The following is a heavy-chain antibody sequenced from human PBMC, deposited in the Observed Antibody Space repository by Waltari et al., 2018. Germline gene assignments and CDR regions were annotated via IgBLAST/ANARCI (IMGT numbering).Heavy chain of an antibody. D-gene: IGHD1-7*01. CDR1: GGSISSSSYY. Sequence: QLQLQESGPGLVKPSETLSLTCTVSGGSISSSSYYWGWIRQPPGKGLEWIGSIYYSGGTYDNPSPKSRVTISVDTSKNQFSLKLSSVTAADTAVYYCARPNWNYESYFDYWGQGTLVTVSS. V-gene: IGHV4-39*01. CDR3: ARPNWNYESYFDY. CDR2: IYYSGGT. J-gene: IGHJ4*02.